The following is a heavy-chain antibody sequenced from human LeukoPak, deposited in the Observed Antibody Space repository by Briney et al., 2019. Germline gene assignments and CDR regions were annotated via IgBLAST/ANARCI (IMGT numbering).Heavy chain of an antibody. V-gene: IGHV4-59*01. J-gene: IGHJ4*02. D-gene: IGHD3-10*01. CDR2: IFYTGST. CDR1: GGSISSYF. Sequence: SETLSLTCTVSGGSISSYFWSWIRQPPGKGLEWIGYIFYTGSTNYNPSLKSRVTISVDTSKNQFSLKLSSVTAADTAVYYCARMTPYGSGSYYTETDYWGQGTLVTVSS. CDR3: ARMTPYGSGSYYTETDY.